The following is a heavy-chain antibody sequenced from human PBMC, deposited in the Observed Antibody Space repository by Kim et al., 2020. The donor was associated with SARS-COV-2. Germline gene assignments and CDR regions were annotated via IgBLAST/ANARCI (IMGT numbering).Heavy chain of an antibody. CDR2: INHSGST. J-gene: IGHJ4*02. Sequence: SETLSLTCAVYGGSFSGYYWSWIRQPPGKGLEWIGEINHSGSTNYNPSLKSRVTISVDTSKNQFSLKLSSVTAADTAVYYCARLPSRWKERVDYWGQGTLVTVSS. V-gene: IGHV4-34*01. CDR3: ARLPSRWKERVDY. CDR1: GGSFSGYY. D-gene: IGHD1-1*01.